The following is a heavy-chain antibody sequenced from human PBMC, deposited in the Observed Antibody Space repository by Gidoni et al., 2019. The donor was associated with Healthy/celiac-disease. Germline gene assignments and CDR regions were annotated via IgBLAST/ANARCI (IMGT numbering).Heavy chain of an antibody. V-gene: IGHV5-51*01. D-gene: IGHD3-22*01. CDR1: GYSFTSYW. CDR3: ARLQATYYYDSSGYNDY. J-gene: IGHJ4*02. Sequence: EVQLVQSGAEVKKPGESLKISCKGSGYSFTSYWIGWVRQMPGKGLECMGIIYPGDSDTRYSPSFQGQVTISADKSISTAYLQWSSLKASDTAMYYCARLQATYYYDSSGYNDYWGQGTLVTVSS. CDR2: IYPGDSDT.